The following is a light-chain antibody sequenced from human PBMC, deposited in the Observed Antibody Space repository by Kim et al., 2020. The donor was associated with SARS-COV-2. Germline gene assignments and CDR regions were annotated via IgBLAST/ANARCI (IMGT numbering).Light chain of an antibody. J-gene: IGKJ1*01. Sequence: VSPGERATLPCRASQSVGRTISCCNSKHGEAPRRPMFAASTRATGIPDRCSGSGSGTEFTLTITSVRCEKNSDYICHKYNNWPRTFAHGTKV. V-gene: IGKV3-15*01. CDR3: HKYNNWPRT. CDR1: QSVGRT. CDR2: AAS.